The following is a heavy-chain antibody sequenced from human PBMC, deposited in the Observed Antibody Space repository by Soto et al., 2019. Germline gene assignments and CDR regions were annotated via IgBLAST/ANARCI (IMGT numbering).Heavy chain of an antibody. CDR3: SSGDSPRPLHH. CDR1: GASISSYY. J-gene: IGHJ5*02. Sequence: SETLSLTCSVSGASISSYYWSWFRQAPGKGLEYIGYIHNGERTNYNPSLESRVTISADTSKNQFSLGLSSVTAADTAMYYCSSGDSPRPLHHWRQGTLVTVSS. CDR2: IHNGERT. D-gene: IGHD4-17*01. V-gene: IGHV4-59*01.